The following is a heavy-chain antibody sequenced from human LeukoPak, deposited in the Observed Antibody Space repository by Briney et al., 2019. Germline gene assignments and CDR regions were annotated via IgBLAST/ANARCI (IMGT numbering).Heavy chain of an antibody. CDR3: ARGGPITYYYGSGSYYKKTLLDY. V-gene: IGHV4-34*01. D-gene: IGHD3-10*01. Sequence: PSETLSLTCAVYGGSFSGYYWSWIRQPPGKGLEWVGEINHSGSTNYNPSLKSRVTISVDTCKNQFSLKLSSVTAADTAVYYCARGGPITYYYGSGSYYKKTLLDYWGQGTLVTVSS. CDR2: INHSGST. CDR1: GGSFSGYY. J-gene: IGHJ4*02.